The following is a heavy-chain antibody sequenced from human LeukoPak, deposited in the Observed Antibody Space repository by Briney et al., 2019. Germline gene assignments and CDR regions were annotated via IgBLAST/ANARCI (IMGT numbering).Heavy chain of an antibody. V-gene: IGHV3-23*01. J-gene: IGHJ6*03. CDR2: ISNTGSNT. D-gene: IGHD3-3*01. Sequence: PGGSLRLSCATSGFTFSCYAVAWVRQAPGKGLEWVSSISNTGSNTYYADSVKGRFTISRDNSKNTLSLQMNSLTAEDTAVYYCAARRGYYHYMDVWGKGTTVTVSS. CDR1: GFTFSCYA. CDR3: AARRGYYHYMDV.